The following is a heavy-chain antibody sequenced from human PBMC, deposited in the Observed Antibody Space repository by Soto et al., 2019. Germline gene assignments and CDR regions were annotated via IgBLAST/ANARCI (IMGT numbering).Heavy chain of an antibody. CDR3: AGSPYLDADYSNHYFDY. CDR1: GGSISSGGYY. Sequence: QVQLQESGPGLVKPSQTLSLTCTVSGGSISSGGYYWSWIRQHPGKGLEWIGYIYYSGSTYYNPSLKSRVTISVDTSKNQFSLKLSCVTAADTAVYYCAGSPYLDADYSNHYFDYWGQGTLVTVSS. V-gene: IGHV4-31*03. D-gene: IGHD4-4*01. J-gene: IGHJ4*02. CDR2: IYYSGST.